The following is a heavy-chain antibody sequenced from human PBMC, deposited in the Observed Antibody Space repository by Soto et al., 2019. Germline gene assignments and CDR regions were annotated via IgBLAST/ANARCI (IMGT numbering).Heavy chain of an antibody. J-gene: IGHJ6*03. CDR2: INPSAGST. D-gene: IGHD4-4*01. Sequence: GASVKVSCKASGYTFTSYYMHWVRQAPGQGLEWMGIINPSAGSTSYAQKFQGRVTMTRDTSTSTVYMELSSLRSEDTAVYYCARDLYSNYFLYFYYYMDVWGKGTTVTVSS. CDR3: ARDLYSNYFLYFYYYMDV. CDR1: GYTFTSYY. V-gene: IGHV1-46*03.